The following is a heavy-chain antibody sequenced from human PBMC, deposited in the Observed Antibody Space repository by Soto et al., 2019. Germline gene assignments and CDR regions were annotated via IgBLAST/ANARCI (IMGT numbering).Heavy chain of an antibody. Sequence: AGGSLRISCAASGFTFSSYWMHWVRQAPGKGLVWVSRINSDRSSTSYADSVKGRSTLSKDNAKNLLYLQMNSLRAEDTAVYYCARVGLSPAYYFDYWGQGTLVTAPQ. CDR2: INSDRSST. J-gene: IGHJ4*02. V-gene: IGHV3-74*01. CDR1: GFTFSSYW. CDR3: ARVGLSPAYYFDY. D-gene: IGHD3-16*01.